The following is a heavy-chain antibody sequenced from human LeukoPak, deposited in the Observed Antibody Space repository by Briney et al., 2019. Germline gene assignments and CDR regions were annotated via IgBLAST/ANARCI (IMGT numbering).Heavy chain of an antibody. CDR3: AKERGVGATTGSLATFDN. V-gene: IGHV3-23*01. CDR2: ISASGITT. D-gene: IGHD1-26*01. Sequence: QPGGSLRLSCAASRFTFSNYAMSWVRQAPGKGLEWVSSISASGITTYYADSVRGRFTIFRDNSENTLFLQLNSLRAEDTAIYFCAKERGVGATTGSLATFDNWGQGTLVTVSS. J-gene: IGHJ4*02. CDR1: RFTFSNYA.